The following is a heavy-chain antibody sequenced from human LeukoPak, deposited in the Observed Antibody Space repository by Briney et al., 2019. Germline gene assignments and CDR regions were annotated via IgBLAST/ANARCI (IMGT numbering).Heavy chain of an antibody. CDR2: IYYSGST. CDR1: GGSISSSSYY. D-gene: IGHD2-2*02. J-gene: IGHJ6*03. CDR3: AKETIVVVPAAILRYYYYYYTDV. Sequence: SETLSLTCTVSGGSISSSSYYWGWIRQPPGKGLEWIGSIYYSGSTYYNPSLKSRVTISVDTSKNQFSLRLSSVTAADTAVYYCAKETIVVVPAAILRYYYYYYTDVWGKGTTVTVSS. V-gene: IGHV4-39*01.